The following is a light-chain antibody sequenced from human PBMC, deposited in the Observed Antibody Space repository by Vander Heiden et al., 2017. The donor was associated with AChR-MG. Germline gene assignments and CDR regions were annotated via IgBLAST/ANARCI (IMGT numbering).Light chain of an antibody. J-gene: IGKJ1*01. CDR1: QSVSSN. CDR3: QQYNNWPRT. V-gene: IGKV3-15*01. CDR2: GAS. Sequence: EIAMTQSPATLSVSPGARATLSCRASQSVSSNLAWYQQKPGQSPRLLIYGASTRATGIPARFSGSGSGTEFTLTISSLQSEDFAVYYCQQYNNWPRTFGQGTKVEIK.